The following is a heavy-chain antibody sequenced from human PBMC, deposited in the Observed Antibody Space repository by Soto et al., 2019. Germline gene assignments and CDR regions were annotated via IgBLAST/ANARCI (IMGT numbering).Heavy chain of an antibody. Sequence: QITLNESGPTVVKPAETLTLTCTFSGFSLTTSGVGVGWIRQSPGKAPEWLALIYWDDDKRYSASLKSRLTITKHTSKNQVVLTMASVDPADTATYYCAHRILRTVFGLVTTTAIYFDFWGQGTPVVVSS. J-gene: IGHJ4*02. D-gene: IGHD3-3*01. CDR3: AHRILRTVFGLVTTTAIYFDF. V-gene: IGHV2-5*02. CDR2: IYWDDDK. CDR1: GFSLTTSGVG.